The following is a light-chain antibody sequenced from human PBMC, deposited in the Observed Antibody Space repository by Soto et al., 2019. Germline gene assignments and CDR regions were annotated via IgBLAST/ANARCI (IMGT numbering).Light chain of an antibody. CDR1: GSDIGAYNF. CDR3: YSYAGRNIWV. Sequence: QSVLAQPPSASGSPGQSVTISCTGSGSDIGAYNFVSWYQQHPGKAPKLMIFGVTERPSGVPDRFSGSKSGNTASLTVSGLQADDEAVYYCYSYAGRNIWVFGGGTQLTVL. J-gene: IGLJ3*02. V-gene: IGLV2-8*01. CDR2: GVT.